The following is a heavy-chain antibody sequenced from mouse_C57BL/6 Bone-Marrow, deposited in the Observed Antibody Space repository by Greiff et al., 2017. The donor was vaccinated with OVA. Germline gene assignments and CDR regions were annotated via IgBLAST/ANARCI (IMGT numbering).Heavy chain of an antibody. Sequence: DVHLVESGEGLVKPGGSLKLSCAASGFTFSSYAMSWVRQTPEKRLEWVAYISSGGDYIYYADTVKGRFTISRDNARNTLYLQMSSLKSEDTAMDYCTRVGYYDYAMDYWGQGTSVTVSS. D-gene: IGHD2-3*01. V-gene: IGHV5-9-1*02. CDR3: TRVGYYDYAMDY. CDR1: GFTFSSYA. CDR2: ISSGGDYI. J-gene: IGHJ4*01.